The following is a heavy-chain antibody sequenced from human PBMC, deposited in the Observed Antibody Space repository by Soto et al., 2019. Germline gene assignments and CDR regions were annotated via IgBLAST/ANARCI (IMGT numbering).Heavy chain of an antibody. D-gene: IGHD3-10*01. J-gene: IGHJ4*02. CDR1: GCTFTSYD. CDR2: MNPNSGNT. Sequence: QVQLVQSGAEVKKPGASVKVSCKASGCTFTSYDINWVRQATGQGLEWMGWMNPNSGNTGYAQKFQGRVTMTRNTSISTAYMELSSLRSEDTAVYYCARTGPTYYYGSGSYYSYYWGQGTLVTVSS. V-gene: IGHV1-8*01. CDR3: ARTGPTYYYGSGSYYSYY.